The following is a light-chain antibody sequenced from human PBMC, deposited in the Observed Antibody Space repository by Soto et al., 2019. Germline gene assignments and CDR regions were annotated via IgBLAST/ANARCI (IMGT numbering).Light chain of an antibody. CDR3: QQHGSSPPIT. V-gene: IGKV3-15*01. J-gene: IGKJ5*01. CDR1: QNIHNH. CDR2: DAI. Sequence: DKLTSQSPATLSVSLGERVTLSCRASQNIHNHMSWFLQKPGQTPRLLLYDAIIRAPDVPATFSGSWSGTEFTLTTSSLQPQDFAVYYCQQHGSSPPITFGQGTRLEIK.